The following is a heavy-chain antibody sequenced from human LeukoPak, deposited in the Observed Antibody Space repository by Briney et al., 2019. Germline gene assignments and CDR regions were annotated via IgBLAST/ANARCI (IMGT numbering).Heavy chain of an antibody. CDR1: AFTFSTYA. CDR3: AKKQIVGAAPFDH. CDR2: ISAGGST. Sequence: GGSLRLSCAASAFTFSTYAMNWVCQAPGKGLEWVSAISAGGSTFYADSVKGRFTISRDNSNNTLYLQMNSLRAEDTAVYYCAKKQIVGAAPFDHWGQGTLVTVSS. J-gene: IGHJ4*02. D-gene: IGHD1-26*01. V-gene: IGHV3-23*01.